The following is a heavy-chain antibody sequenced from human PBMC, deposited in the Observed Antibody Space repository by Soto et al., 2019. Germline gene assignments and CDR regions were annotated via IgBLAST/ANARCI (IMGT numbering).Heavy chain of an antibody. V-gene: IGHV3-66*01. CDR1: GVTVTGNC. CDR2: MCGGGIT. J-gene: IGHJ4*02. D-gene: IGHD1-26*01. Sequence: EVQLVESGGELVQPGGSLRLSCAASGVTVTGNCMSWVRQAPGKGLEGVSMMCGGGITDYADSVRGRFIVSKDSSKNTLYPQMNGLRAEDTAVYYCARDPTDGIRGNYDNWGQGTLVTVSS. CDR3: ARDPTDGIRGNYDN.